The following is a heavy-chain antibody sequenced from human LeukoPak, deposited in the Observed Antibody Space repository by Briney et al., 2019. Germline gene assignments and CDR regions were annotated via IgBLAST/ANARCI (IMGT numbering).Heavy chain of an antibody. CDR1: GGSISGYY. D-gene: IGHD5-18*01. CDR3: ASLSRGYQGVGY. V-gene: IGHV4-59*01. J-gene: IGHJ4*02. Sequence: SETLSLTCTVSGGSISGYYWSWIRQPPGKGLEWIGYIHDSGSTNYNPSLKSRVTISVDTSKNQSSLKLSSVTAADTAVYYCASLSRGYQGVGYWGQETLVTVSS. CDR2: IHDSGST.